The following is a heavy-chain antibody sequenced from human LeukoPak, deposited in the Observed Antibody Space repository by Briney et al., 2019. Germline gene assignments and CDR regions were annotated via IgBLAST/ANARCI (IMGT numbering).Heavy chain of an antibody. V-gene: IGHV4-39*07. CDR3: ARTLYYYDSSGFPSWKYYYYYMDV. CDR1: GGSISSNSYY. CDR2: IYYSGST. J-gene: IGHJ6*03. D-gene: IGHD3-22*01. Sequence: PSETLSLTCTVSGGSISSNSYYWGWIRQPPGRGLEWIGNIYYSGSTYYNPSLESRVTISVDTSKNQFSLKLSSVTAADTAVYYCARTLYYYDSSGFPSWKYYYYYMDVWGKGTTVTVSS.